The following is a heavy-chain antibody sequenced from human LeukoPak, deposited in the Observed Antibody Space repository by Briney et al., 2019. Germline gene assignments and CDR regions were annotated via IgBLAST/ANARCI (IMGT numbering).Heavy chain of an antibody. CDR1: GFPFSSYW. Sequence: GGSLRLSCVASGFPFSSYWMTWVRQAPGKALEWVANIKQDGSKKSYVDSVKGRFTISRDNAKNSLYLQMNSPRAEDTAIYYCTRVGYIDEGIDYWGQGTLVTVSS. D-gene: IGHD5-24*01. CDR3: TRVGYIDEGIDY. V-gene: IGHV3-7*04. J-gene: IGHJ4*02. CDR2: IKQDGSKK.